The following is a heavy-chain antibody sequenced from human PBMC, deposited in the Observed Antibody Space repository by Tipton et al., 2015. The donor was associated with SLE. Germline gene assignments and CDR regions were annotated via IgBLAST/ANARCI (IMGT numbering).Heavy chain of an antibody. CDR1: GGSMSSNKLY. CDR3: ARDYGGYGKLDF. V-gene: IGHV4-39*07. J-gene: IGHJ4*02. Sequence: TLSLTCTVSGGSMSSNKLYWGWIRQPPGKGVEWIGNAYYSGGTSYNPSLKSRVAIFVDTSNNQFSLKLNSVAAADTAMYYCARDYGGYGKLDFWGQGTLVTVSS. D-gene: IGHD5-12*01. CDR2: AYYSGGT.